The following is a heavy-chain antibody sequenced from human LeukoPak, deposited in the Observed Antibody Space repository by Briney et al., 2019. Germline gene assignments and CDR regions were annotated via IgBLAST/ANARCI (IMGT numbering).Heavy chain of an antibody. J-gene: IGHJ6*03. CDR2: IWYDGSNK. V-gene: IGHV3-33*06. D-gene: IGHD4-17*01. Sequence: PGGSLRLSCAASGFTFSSYGMHWVRQAPGKGLEWVAVIWYDGSNKYYADSVKGRFTISRDNPKNTLYLQMNSLRAEDTAVYYCAKSIYGDYYYYMDVWGKGTTVTVSS. CDR1: GFTFSSYG. CDR3: AKSIYGDYYYYMDV.